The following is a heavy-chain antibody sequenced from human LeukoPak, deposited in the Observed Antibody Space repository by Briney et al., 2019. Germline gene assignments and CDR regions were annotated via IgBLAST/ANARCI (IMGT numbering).Heavy chain of an antibody. J-gene: IGHJ4*02. Sequence: GGSLRLSCAASGFTFSSSDMSWFRQAPGKGLEWVSVISGSGTGTNYADSVKGRFTISRDNSKNTLNLQMHTVRVEDTAVYYCARDQNWEEAYWGQGTLVTVSS. D-gene: IGHD7-27*01. CDR1: GFTFSSSD. V-gene: IGHV3-23*01. CDR3: ARDQNWEEAY. CDR2: ISGSGTGT.